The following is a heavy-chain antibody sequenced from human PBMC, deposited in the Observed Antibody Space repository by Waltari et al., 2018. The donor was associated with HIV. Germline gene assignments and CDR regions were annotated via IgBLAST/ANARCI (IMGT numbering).Heavy chain of an antibody. J-gene: IGHJ6*02. Sequence: QVQLVESGSELMNPAASVKVDCMASGYTFTTYGINRVRRAPGQGLEWMGWINTNTGIPTYAQGFSGRFVVSLDTSVSTAYLQISSLKSEDSAVYFCAKGIAVAMTYYYAAMDVWGPGTTVAVSS. V-gene: IGHV7-4-1*02. CDR1: GYTFTTYG. CDR3: AKGIAVAMTYYYAAMDV. CDR2: INTNTGIP. D-gene: IGHD6-19*01.